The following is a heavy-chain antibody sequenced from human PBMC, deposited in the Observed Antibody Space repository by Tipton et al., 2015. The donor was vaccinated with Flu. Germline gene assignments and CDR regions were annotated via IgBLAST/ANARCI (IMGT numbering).Heavy chain of an antibody. CDR3: AIDLGPFNWFDH. J-gene: IGHJ5*02. Sequence: TLSLTCSVSGGSISSSSYYWSWIRQPAGKGLEWIGRIYTSGSTDYNPSLKSRVTLSVDTSKNQFSLNLRSVTAADTAVYYCAIDLGPFNWFDHWGQGTLVTVSS. CDR2: IYTSGST. CDR1: GGSISSSSYY. V-gene: IGHV4-61*02.